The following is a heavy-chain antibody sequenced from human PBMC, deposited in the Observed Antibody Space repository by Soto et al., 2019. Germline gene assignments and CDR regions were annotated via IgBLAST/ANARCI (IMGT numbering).Heavy chain of an antibody. CDR3: VKCSVALYYYYGMDV. CDR1: GFRFTSHG. J-gene: IGHJ6*02. V-gene: IGHV3-23*01. D-gene: IGHD5-12*01. Sequence: GGSLRLSCAASGFRFTSHGMGWVRQAAGKGLEWVAAISGSGALTYYADSVKGRFTISRDNSKNTLFLQMNSLRAEDTAVYYCVKCSVALYYYYGMDVWGQGTTVTVSS. CDR2: ISGSGALT.